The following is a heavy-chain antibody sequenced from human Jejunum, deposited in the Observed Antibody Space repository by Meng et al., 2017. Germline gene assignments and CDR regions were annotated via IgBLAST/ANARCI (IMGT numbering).Heavy chain of an antibody. J-gene: IGHJ5*02. CDR3: VRGAGFGGRDWFDP. D-gene: IGHD3-16*01. CDR2: MNSNTCDT. Sequence: PLGVSGSDVKNPGASLKVSFKASVYTLINHDINRIRQATGQVLEWKGWMNSNTCDTGYAPKFQGRVTITRDTSINTAYMELRSLRSEDTAVYYCVRGAGFGGRDWFDPWGQGTLVTVSS. V-gene: IGHV1-8*01. CDR1: VYTLINHD.